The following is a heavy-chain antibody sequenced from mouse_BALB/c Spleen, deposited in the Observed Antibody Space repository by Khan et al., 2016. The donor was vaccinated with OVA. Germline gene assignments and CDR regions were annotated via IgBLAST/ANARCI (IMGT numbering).Heavy chain of an antibody. CDR1: GYSITSGYG. CDR3: ARTARIKY. D-gene: IGHD1-2*01. Sequence: VQLKQSGPGLVKPSQSLSLTCTVTGYSITSGYGWNWIRQFPGNKLEWMGYISYSGSTNYNPSLKSRISITRDTSKNQFFLQLTSVTTEDTATYYSARTARIKYWGQGTTLTVSS. CDR2: ISYSGST. J-gene: IGHJ2*01. V-gene: IGHV3-2*02.